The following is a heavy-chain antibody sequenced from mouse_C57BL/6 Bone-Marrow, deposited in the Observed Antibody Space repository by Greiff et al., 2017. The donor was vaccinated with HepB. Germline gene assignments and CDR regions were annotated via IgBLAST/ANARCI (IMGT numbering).Heavy chain of an antibody. CDR3: AREGSTMITNYYAMDY. V-gene: IGHV1-39*01. Sequence: EVKLMESGPELVKPGASVKISCKASGYSFTDYNMNWVKQSNGKSLEWIGVINPNYGTTSYNQKFKGKATLTVDQSSSTAYMQLNSLTSEDSAVYYCAREGSTMITNYYAMDYWGQGTSVTVSS. J-gene: IGHJ4*01. CDR2: INPNYGTT. D-gene: IGHD2-4*01. CDR1: GYSFTDYN.